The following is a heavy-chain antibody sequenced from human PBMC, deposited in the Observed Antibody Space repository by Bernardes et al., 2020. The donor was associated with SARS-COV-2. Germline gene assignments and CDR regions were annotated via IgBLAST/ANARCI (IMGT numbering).Heavy chain of an antibody. Sequence: SETLSLTCTVSGGSISSSSYYWGWIRQPPGKGLEWIGSIYYSGSTYYNPSLKSRVTISVDTSKNQFSLKLSSVTAADTAVYYCSSYSNYFGDYWGQGTLVTVSS. J-gene: IGHJ4*02. V-gene: IGHV4-39*01. CDR3: SSYSNYFGDY. CDR1: GGSISSSSYY. CDR2: IYYSGST. D-gene: IGHD4-4*01.